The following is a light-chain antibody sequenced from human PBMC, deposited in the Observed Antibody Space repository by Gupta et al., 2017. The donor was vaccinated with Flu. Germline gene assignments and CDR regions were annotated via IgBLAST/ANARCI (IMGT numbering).Light chain of an antibody. J-gene: IGLJ3*02. CDR3: QSTDSSGTYRV. CDR1: ALPRQY. V-gene: IGLV3-25*03. Sequence: SYELIQPPSVSVSPGQTARITCSGDALPRQYAYWYQQKPGQAPVLVIYKDSERPPGIPERFSGSSSGTIVTLTISGVQAEDEADYHCQSTDSSGTYRVFGGGTKLTVL. CDR2: KDS.